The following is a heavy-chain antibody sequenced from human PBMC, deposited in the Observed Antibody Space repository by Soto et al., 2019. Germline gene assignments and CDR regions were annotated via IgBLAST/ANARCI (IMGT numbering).Heavy chain of an antibody. CDR3: ARYHSMTTDFDY. CDR2: ISSSSSYI. CDR1: GFTFSSYS. J-gene: IGHJ4*02. D-gene: IGHD3-22*01. V-gene: IGHV3-21*01. Sequence: PGGSLRLSCAASGFTFSSYSMNWVRQAPGKGLEWVSSISSSSSYIYYADSVKGRFTISRDNAKSSLYLQMNSLRAEDTAVYYCARYHSMTTDFDYWGQGTLVTVSS.